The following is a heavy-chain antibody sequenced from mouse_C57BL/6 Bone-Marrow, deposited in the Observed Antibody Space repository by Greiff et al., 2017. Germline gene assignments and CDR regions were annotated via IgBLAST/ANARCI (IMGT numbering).Heavy chain of an antibody. CDR1: GYTFTSSW. J-gene: IGHJ4*01. Sequence: QVQLQQPGAELVKPGASVTLSCKASGYTFTSSWMHWVKQRPGQGLEWIGLIYPYSGSTNYNEKFKSKATLTVDESSSTAYMQLSSLTSEDSAVYYCARSYYSNYYAMDYWGQGTSVTVSS. D-gene: IGHD2-5*01. CDR3: ARSYYSNYYAMDY. CDR2: IYPYSGST. V-gene: IGHV1-64*01.